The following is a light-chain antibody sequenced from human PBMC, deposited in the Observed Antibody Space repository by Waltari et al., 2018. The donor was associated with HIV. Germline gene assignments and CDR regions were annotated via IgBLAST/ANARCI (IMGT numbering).Light chain of an antibody. Sequence: SALTQPASVSGSPGQPVTIPSPGTSRDFDLHHFPSWYQQHPGRAPQLIIFGVNYRPSGISSRFSASKSGDTASLTISGLQSGDEADYYCTTYTATDSLLIGSGTKLTVL. CDR3: TTYTATDSLL. CDR2: GVN. V-gene: IGLV2-14*01. J-gene: IGLJ2*01. CDR1: SRDFDLHHF.